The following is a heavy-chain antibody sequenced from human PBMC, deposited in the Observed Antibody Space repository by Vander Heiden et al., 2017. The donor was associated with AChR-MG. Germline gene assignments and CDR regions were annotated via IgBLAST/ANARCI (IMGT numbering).Heavy chain of an antibody. V-gene: IGHV3-30*18. CDR1: GFTFSSYG. J-gene: IGHJ4*02. CDR3: AKIQTTVASFDY. D-gene: IGHD4-17*01. CDR2: ISYDGSNK. Sequence: QVPLVESGGGVVQPGRSLRLSCAASGFTFSSYGMHWVRQAPGKGLEWVAVISYDGSNKYYADSVKGRFTISRDNSKNTLYLQMNSLRAEDTAVYYCAKIQTTVASFDYWGQGTLVTVSS.